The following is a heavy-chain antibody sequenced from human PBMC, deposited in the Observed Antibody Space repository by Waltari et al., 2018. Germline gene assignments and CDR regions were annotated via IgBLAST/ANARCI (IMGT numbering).Heavy chain of an antibody. CDR1: GVGAGNNY. V-gene: IGHV3-53*01. Sequence: VQLVESGGDLIQPGVSLRLSCAASGVGAGNNYMTWLRQAPGKGLEWVALIYSGGSTFYADSVKGRFSIARDSSMNTVYLQMNSLRAEDTAMYYCARNQVETPSGYWGQGTLVTVSS. CDR2: IYSGGST. CDR3: ARNQVETPSGY. J-gene: IGHJ4*02. D-gene: IGHD2-21*02.